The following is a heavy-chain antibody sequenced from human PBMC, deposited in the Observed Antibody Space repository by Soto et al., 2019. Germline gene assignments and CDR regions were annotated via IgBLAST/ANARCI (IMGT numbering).Heavy chain of an antibody. D-gene: IGHD3-16*01. J-gene: IGHJ6*02. CDR2: ISSSGSTI. V-gene: IGHV3-48*03. Sequence: GESLKISCAASGFTFSSYEMNWVRQAPGKGLEWVSYISSSGSTIYYADSVKGRFTISRDNAKNSLYLQMNSLRAEDTAVYYCARVQGAHYGYYGMDVWGQGTTVTVSS. CDR1: GFTFSSYE. CDR3: ARVQGAHYGYYGMDV.